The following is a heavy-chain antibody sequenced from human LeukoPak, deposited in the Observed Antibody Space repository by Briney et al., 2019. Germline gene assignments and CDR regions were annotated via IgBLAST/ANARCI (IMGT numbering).Heavy chain of an antibody. CDR3: ANGGGYYDSSAPTD. CDR2: IYSGGAT. J-gene: IGHJ4*02. Sequence: GGSLRLSCAASGFTVNTNYMSWVRQAPGTGLEWVSVIYSGGATYYADSVKGRFTISRDNFKTTLYLQMNSLTAADTAVYYCANGGGYYDSSAPTDWGQGTLVTVSS. V-gene: IGHV3-66*01. CDR1: GFTVNTNY. D-gene: IGHD3-22*01.